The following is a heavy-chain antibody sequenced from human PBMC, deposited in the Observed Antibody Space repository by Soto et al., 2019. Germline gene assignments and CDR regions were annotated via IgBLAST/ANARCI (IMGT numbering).Heavy chain of an antibody. V-gene: IGHV4-34*01. J-gene: IGHJ6*02. Sequence: SETLSLTCAVYGGSFSGYYWSWIRQPPGKGLEWIGEINHSGSTNYNPSLKSRVTISVDTSKNQFSLRLSSVTAADTAVYYCASEDISGYYYPHYYYGMDVWGQGTTVTVSS. CDR3: ASEDISGYYYPHYYYGMDV. CDR1: GGSFSGYY. D-gene: IGHD3-22*01. CDR2: INHSGST.